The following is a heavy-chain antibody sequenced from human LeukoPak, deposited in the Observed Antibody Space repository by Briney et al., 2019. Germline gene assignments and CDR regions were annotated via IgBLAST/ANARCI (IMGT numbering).Heavy chain of an antibody. CDR2: IRQDGNEK. Sequence: GGSLRLSCVASGFTFSDYWMTWVRQAPGTGLEWVANIRQDGNEKYYVDSVKGRFTISRDNTKNSLHLQMDNLRAEDTAVYYCARPKNRENYWRAFDIWGQGTMVTVSS. CDR1: GFTFSDYW. V-gene: IGHV3-7*03. D-gene: IGHD1-7*01. CDR3: ARPKNRENYWRAFDI. J-gene: IGHJ3*02.